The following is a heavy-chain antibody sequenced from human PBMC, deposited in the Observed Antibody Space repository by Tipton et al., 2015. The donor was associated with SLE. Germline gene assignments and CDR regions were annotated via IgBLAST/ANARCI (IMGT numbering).Heavy chain of an antibody. CDR1: GGSIRRTSYY. V-gene: IGHV4-31*02. D-gene: IGHD1-1*01. CDR2: IYYSGSS. J-gene: IGHJ6*03. Sequence: LRLSCTVSGGSIRRTSYYWSWIRQHPGKGLEWIGYIYYSGSSYYNPPLKSRVTISVDTSKNQFSLKLSSVTAADTAVYYCVRVQGGYYYYMDVWGKGTTVTVSS. CDR3: VRVQGGYYYYMDV.